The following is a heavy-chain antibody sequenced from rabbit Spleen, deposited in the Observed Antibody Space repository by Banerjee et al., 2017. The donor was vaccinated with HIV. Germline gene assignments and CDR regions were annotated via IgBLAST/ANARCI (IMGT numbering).Heavy chain of an antibody. Sequence: LVEYGGDVVQPGASLTLTCTASGFDFSAYTFMCWVRQAPGKGLEWIACIDSGSRDFAYYASWAKGRFTISKTSSTTVTLQMTSLTAADTATYFCARETSSGWGIVSFYFSLWGPGTLVTVS. CDR3: ARETSSGWGIVSFYFSL. CDR1: GFDFSAYTF. J-gene: IGHJ4*01. CDR2: IDSGSRDFA. D-gene: IGHD4-1*01. V-gene: IGHV1S40*01.